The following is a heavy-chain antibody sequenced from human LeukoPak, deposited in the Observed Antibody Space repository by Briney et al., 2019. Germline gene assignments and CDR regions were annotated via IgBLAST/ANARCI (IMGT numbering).Heavy chain of an antibody. V-gene: IGHV3-48*04. CDR3: VRRGLIETEYLER. J-gene: IGHJ1*01. D-gene: IGHD3-10*01. Sequence: GGSLSLSCAASGFIFNTFSMNWVRQAPGKGPEWVSYISSSGDTTYYADSVKGRFTISRDNAKNSLFLQMNSLRAEDTAVYYCVRRGLIETEYLERWGQGTLVIVSS. CDR2: ISSSGDTT. CDR1: GFIFNTFS.